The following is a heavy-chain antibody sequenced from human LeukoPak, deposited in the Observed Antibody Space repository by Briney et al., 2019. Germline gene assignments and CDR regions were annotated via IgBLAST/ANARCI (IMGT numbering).Heavy chain of an antibody. CDR1: GYTFTGYY. Sequence: ASVKVSCKASGYTFTGYYMHWVRQAPGQGLEWMGWINPNSGGTNYAQKFQGRVTMTRDTSIGTAYMELSRLRSDDTAVYYCARLYYYDSSGYYLKDFDYWGQGTLVTVSS. J-gene: IGHJ4*02. CDR2: INPNSGGT. V-gene: IGHV1-2*02. CDR3: ARLYYYDSSGYYLKDFDY. D-gene: IGHD3-22*01.